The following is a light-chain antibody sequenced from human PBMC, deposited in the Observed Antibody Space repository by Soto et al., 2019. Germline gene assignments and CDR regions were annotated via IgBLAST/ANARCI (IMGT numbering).Light chain of an antibody. J-gene: IGKJ2*01. CDR2: AAS. Sequence: DIQMTQSPSSLSASVGDRVTITCRASQSISSYLNWYQQKPGKAPNLLIYAASSLQSGVPSRFSGSGSGTDFTLTISSLQPEDFATYYCQQSYSTPVFGQGNKLEIK. V-gene: IGKV1-39*01. CDR1: QSISSY. CDR3: QQSYSTPV.